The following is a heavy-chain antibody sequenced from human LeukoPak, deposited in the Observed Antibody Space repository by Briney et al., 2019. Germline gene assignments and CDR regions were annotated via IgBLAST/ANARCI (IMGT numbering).Heavy chain of an antibody. CDR1: GYTFTSYY. J-gene: IGHJ5*02. V-gene: IGHV1-2*02. D-gene: IGHD2-15*01. CDR3: ARDRLRLGYERTTWFDP. CDR2: INTNSGGT. Sequence: GASVKVSCKASGYTFTSYYIHWVRQAPGQGLEWMGWINTNSGGTNYAQKFQGRVTMTRDTSITTAYMELSRLRSGDTAVYYCARDRLRLGYERTTWFDPWGQGTLVTVSS.